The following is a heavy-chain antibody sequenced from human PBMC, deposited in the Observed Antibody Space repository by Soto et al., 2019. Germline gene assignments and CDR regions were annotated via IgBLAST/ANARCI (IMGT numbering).Heavy chain of an antibody. V-gene: IGHV4-31*03. CDR1: GYSITAGGYY. J-gene: IGHJ5*02. CDR2: FYSSGSI. Sequence: SETLSLTCFVSGYSITAGGYYWSWIRHHPGKGLEWIGSFYSSGSIIYNPSLRSRVSISGDTSSNQFSMSLTSVTAADTARYYCARMYSSGSGWFHPWGQGTLVTVS. CDR3: ARMYSSGSGWFHP. D-gene: IGHD3-22*01.